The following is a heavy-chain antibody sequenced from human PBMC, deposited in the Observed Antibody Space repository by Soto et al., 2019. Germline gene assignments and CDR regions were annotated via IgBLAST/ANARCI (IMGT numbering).Heavy chain of an antibody. CDR1: GYTFTSYG. J-gene: IGHJ2*01. CDR3: ARVNPSVTHVGGYVDL. D-gene: IGHD4-17*01. V-gene: IGHV1-18*04. CDR2: ISAYNGNT. Sequence: QVQMVQSGAEVKKPGASVKVSCKASGYTFTSYGISWVRQAPGQGLEWMGWISAYNGNTNYAQKLQGRVTMTTDTSTSTCYMELRSLRSDYTALYYCARVNPSVTHVGGYVDLWCRGTLVTVAS.